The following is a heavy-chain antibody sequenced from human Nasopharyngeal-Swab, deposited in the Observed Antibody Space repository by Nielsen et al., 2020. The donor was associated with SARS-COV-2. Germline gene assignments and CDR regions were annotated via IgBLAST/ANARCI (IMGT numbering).Heavy chain of an antibody. Sequence: SVKVSCKASGGTFSSYAISWVRQAPGQGLEWMGGIIPILGIANYAQKFQGRVTITADKSTSTAYMELSSLRSEDTAVYYCATSPGYCSSTSCRGWFDPWGQGTLVTVSS. J-gene: IGHJ5*02. D-gene: IGHD2-2*01. CDR2: IIPILGIA. CDR1: GGTFSSYA. CDR3: ATSPGYCSSTSCRGWFDP. V-gene: IGHV1-69*10.